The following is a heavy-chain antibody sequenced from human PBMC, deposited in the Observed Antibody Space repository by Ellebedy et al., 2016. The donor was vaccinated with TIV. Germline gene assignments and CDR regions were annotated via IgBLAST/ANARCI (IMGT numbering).Heavy chain of an antibody. Sequence: AASVKVSCKASGYTFTRYAIHWVRQAPGQRLEWMGWINACNGNTKYSQKFQGRVTITRDTSASTAYVELSSLRSEDTAVYYCARGRGDGYNLNLYYWGQGALVSVSS. CDR1: GYTFTRYA. J-gene: IGHJ4*02. CDR2: INACNGNT. V-gene: IGHV1-3*01. CDR3: ARGRGDGYNLNLYY. D-gene: IGHD5-24*01.